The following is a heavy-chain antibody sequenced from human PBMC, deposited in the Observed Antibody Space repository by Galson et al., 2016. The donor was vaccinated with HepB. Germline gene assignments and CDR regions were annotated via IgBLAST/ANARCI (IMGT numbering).Heavy chain of an antibody. Sequence: CAISGDSVSNNHAAWNWIRQSPSRGLEWLGRTFYRSNWQTDYAPSVESRIIINADTFKNQVSLLVNSVTPEGTAVYYCARVVELGRGFHVWGQGTTVTVSS. CDR1: GDSVSNNHAA. V-gene: IGHV6-1*01. J-gene: IGHJ6*02. CDR2: TFYRSNWQT. D-gene: IGHD3-10*01. CDR3: ARVVELGRGFHV.